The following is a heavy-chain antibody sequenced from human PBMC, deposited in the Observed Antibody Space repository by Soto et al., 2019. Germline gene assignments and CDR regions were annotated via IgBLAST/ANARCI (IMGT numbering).Heavy chain of an antibody. CDR1: GGSISGGVYY. V-gene: IGHV4-31*03. CDR3: ARTRNDYGEAWFDP. J-gene: IGHJ5*02. CDR2: IYYSGST. D-gene: IGHD4-17*01. Sequence: ASETLSLTCTVSGGSISGGVYYWSWIRHHPGKGLEWIGYIYYSGSTYYNPSLKSRVTISVDTSKNQFSLKLSSVTAADTAVYYCARTRNDYGEAWFDPWGQGTLVTVSS.